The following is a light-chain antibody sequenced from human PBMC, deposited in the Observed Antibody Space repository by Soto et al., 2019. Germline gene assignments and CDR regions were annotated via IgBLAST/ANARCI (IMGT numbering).Light chain of an antibody. V-gene: IGKV1D-12*01. Sequence: DVQVTQSPSFVSASVGDRVTITCRASQGIGTWLAWYQQKPGQAPNLLIYGATNLQDGVPSRFSGSGLGTHFTLTIFSLQPKDSASYYCQQTNSFAITFGQGTRLEI. CDR1: QGIGTW. CDR3: QQTNSFAIT. J-gene: IGKJ5*01. CDR2: GAT.